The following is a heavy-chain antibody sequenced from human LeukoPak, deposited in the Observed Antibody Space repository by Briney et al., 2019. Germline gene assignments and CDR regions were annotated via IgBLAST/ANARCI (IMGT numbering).Heavy chain of an antibody. Sequence: GGSLRLSCAASGFTFSSYWMRWVRQAPGKGLVWVSRINSDGSSTSYADSVKGRFTISRDNAKNTLYLQMNSLRAEDTAVYYCARDLADYYDSSGYWGYYFDYWGQGTLVTVSS. J-gene: IGHJ4*01. D-gene: IGHD3-22*01. CDR2: INSDGSST. V-gene: IGHV3-74*01. CDR1: GFTFSSYW. CDR3: ARDLADYYDSSGYWGYYFDY.